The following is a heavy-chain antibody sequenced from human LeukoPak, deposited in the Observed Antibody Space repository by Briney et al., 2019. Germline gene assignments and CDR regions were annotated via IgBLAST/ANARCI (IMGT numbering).Heavy chain of an antibody. V-gene: IGHV3-23*01. CDR1: GLTFSRYS. D-gene: IGHD1-26*01. CDR3: AKDSGGTYFYYYYYMDV. CDR2: ISGSGTTI. J-gene: IGHJ6*03. Sequence: GGSLRLSCAASGLTFSRYSMSWVRQAPGKGLEWVSAISGSGTTIYYADSVKGRFTISRDNSKNTLYLQINSLRAEDTAVYYCAKDSGGTYFYYYYYMDVWGKGTTVTVSS.